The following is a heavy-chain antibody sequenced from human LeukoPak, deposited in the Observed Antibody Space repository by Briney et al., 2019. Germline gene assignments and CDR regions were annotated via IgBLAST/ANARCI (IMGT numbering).Heavy chain of an antibody. CDR1: GFAFSNFD. D-gene: IGHD3-10*01. V-gene: IGHV3-23*01. J-gene: IGHJ4*02. Sequence: PGGSLRLSCAASGFAFSNFDMSWVRQAPGKGLEWVSAISGSGESTFYAESVKGRFTISRDNSKDTLYLQMNGLRGQDTAIYYCAKRGSYFGGFDYWGQGTPLTVPS. CDR2: ISGSGEST. CDR3: AKRGSYFGGFDY.